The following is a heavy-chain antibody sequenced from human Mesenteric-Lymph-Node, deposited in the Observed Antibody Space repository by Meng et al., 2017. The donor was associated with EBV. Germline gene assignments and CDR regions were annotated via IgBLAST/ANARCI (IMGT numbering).Heavy chain of an antibody. CDR2: INTYGSRT. J-gene: IGHJ4*02. Sequence: VQRVEAGGGLVRPGGSLRLSCAASGFTFSSYWMHWVRQAPGKGLVWVSHINTYGSRTDYADSVKGRFTISRDNAKNTLSLQMNSLRAEDTAVYYCTSDLGGATDFWGQGTLVTVSS. D-gene: IGHD1-26*01. V-gene: IGHV3-74*01. CDR1: GFTFSSYW. CDR3: TSDLGGATDF.